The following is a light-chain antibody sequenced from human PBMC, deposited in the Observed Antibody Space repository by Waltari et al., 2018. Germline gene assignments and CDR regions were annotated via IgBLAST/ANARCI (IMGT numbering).Light chain of an antibody. V-gene: IGKV1-5*03. CDR1: PSIGSW. CDR3: QRYNSYPIT. Sequence: IQMTQPPSTLSASVGDRVTITCRASPSIGSWLAWYQQKPGKAPKLLIYEATSLESGVPSRFSASGSGTEFTLTISSLQPDDFATYYCQRYNSYPITFGPGTKVDI. CDR2: EAT. J-gene: IGKJ3*01.